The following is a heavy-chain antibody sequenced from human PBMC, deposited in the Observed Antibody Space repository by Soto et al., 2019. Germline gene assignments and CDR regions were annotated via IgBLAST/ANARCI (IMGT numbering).Heavy chain of an antibody. CDR3: ARDLRIYGGNSGGYFDL. V-gene: IGHV3-21*01. CDR2: ISSSSSYI. D-gene: IGHD4-17*01. Sequence: EVQLVGSGGGLVKPGGSLRLSCAASGFTFSSYSMNWVRQAPGKGLEWVSSISSSSSYIYYADSVKGRFTISRDNAKNSLYLQMNSLRAEDTAVYYCARDLRIYGGNSGGYFDLWGRGTLVTVSS. CDR1: GFTFSSYS. J-gene: IGHJ2*01.